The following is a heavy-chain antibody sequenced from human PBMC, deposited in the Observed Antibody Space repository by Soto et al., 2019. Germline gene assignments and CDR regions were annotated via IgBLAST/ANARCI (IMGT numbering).Heavy chain of an antibody. CDR2: ISGSGGST. D-gene: IGHD2-15*01. CDR1: GFTFSSYA. CDR3: AKERRYCSGGSCYSGSYTYYFDY. Sequence: PVGSLRLSCAASGFTFSSYAMSWVRQAPGKGLEWVSAISGSGGSTYYADSVKGRFTISRDNSKNTLYLQMSSLRAEDTAVYYCAKERRYCSGGSCYSGSYTYYFDYWGQGTLVTVSS. V-gene: IGHV3-23*01. J-gene: IGHJ4*02.